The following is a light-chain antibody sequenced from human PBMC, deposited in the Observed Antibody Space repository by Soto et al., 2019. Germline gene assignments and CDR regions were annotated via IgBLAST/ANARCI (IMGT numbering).Light chain of an antibody. J-gene: IGKJ5*01. Sequence: DIQMTQSPSTLSASVGDRVTITCRASQSISSWLAWYQQTPGKAXKFLIYKASGLQSGVPSRLSGSGSGTEFTLTISSLQPDDFATYYCQQYNTYSTSGQGTRLEIK. V-gene: IGKV1-5*03. CDR1: QSISSW. CDR2: KAS. CDR3: QQYNTYST.